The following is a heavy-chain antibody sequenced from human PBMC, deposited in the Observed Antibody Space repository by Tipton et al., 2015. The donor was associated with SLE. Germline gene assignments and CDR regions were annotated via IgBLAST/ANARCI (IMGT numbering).Heavy chain of an antibody. V-gene: IGHV3-9*01. D-gene: IGHD3-3*01. CDR1: GFTFDDYG. CDR3: ARDSDYDFWRGHLDAFDM. Sequence: SLRLSCAASGFTFDDYGMHWVRQAPGKGLEWVSGISWNRGSIGYADSVKGRFTISRDSLKNTVYLQMNSLRAEDTAMYFCARDSDYDFWRGHLDAFDMWGQGTMVTVSS. CDR2: ISWNRGSI. J-gene: IGHJ3*02.